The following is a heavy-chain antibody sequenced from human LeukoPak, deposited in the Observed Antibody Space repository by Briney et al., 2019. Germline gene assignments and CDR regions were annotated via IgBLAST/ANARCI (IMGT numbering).Heavy chain of an antibody. CDR2: ISVSGNT. D-gene: IGHD6-19*01. CDR1: GFTFSSYG. Sequence: GGSLRLSCAASGFTFSSYGMSWVRQGPGKGLEWVSAISVSGNTYHADSVKGRFTISRDSSKNTLYLQMNSLRAGDAAVYYCAKTSGNGWYQDYWGQGTLVTVSS. J-gene: IGHJ4*02. V-gene: IGHV3-23*01. CDR3: AKTSGNGWYQDY.